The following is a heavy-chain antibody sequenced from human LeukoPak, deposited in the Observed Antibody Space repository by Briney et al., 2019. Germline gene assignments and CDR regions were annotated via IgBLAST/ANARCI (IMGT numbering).Heavy chain of an antibody. V-gene: IGHV1-24*01. J-gene: IGHJ4*02. CDR1: GYTLTELS. D-gene: IGHD3-16*01. CDR3: ASVSALDYVWGSFPH. CDR2: FYPEDGET. Sequence: ASVTVSCKVSGYTLTELSMHWVRQAPGKGLEWMGGFYPEDGETIYAQTFQGRVTMTEDTSTDTAYMELSSLRSEDTAVYYCASVSALDYVWGSFPHWGQGTLVTVSS.